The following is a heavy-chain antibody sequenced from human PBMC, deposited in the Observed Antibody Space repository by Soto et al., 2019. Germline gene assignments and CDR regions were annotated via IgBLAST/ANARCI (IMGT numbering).Heavy chain of an antibody. CDR1: GFTFDDYA. D-gene: IGHD5-18*01. CDR3: VRSKVGYSYGTPFDY. J-gene: IGHJ4*02. V-gene: IGHV3-9*01. Sequence: EVQLEESGGALVQPGRSLRLSCAASGFTFDDYAMHWVRQVLGKGLEWVSSISWNSGNIGYADSLKGRFTTSRDNAKNSLYLQMNNLRPEDTALYYCVRSKVGYSYGTPFDYWGQGTLVNVSS. CDR2: ISWNSGNI.